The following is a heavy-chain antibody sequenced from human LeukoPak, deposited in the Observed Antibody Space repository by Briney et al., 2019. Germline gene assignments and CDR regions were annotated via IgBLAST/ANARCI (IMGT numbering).Heavy chain of an antibody. V-gene: IGHV4-34*01. CDR1: GGSFSGYY. D-gene: IGHD3-3*01. J-gene: IGHJ3*02. CDR3: ARIRVQRDAFDI. Sequence: PSETLSLTCAVYGGSFSGYYWSWIRQPPGQGLEWIGEINHSGSTNYNPSLNRRVTISGDTATDQVSLKVSSVTAADTAVYYCARIRVQRDAFDIWGERTMVTVSS. CDR2: INHSGST.